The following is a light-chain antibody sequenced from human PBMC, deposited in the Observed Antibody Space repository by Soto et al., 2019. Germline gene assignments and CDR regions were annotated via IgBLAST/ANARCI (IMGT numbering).Light chain of an antibody. CDR3: QQYGSSPRLT. V-gene: IGKV3-20*01. Sequence: ELVLTQSPGTLSLSPGEIATLSCRASQSVSSSYLAWYQQKPGQAPRLLIYGASSRATGIPDRFSGSGSGTDFTLTISRLEPEDFAVYYCQQYGSSPRLTFGGGTKVDIK. J-gene: IGKJ4*01. CDR2: GAS. CDR1: QSVSSSY.